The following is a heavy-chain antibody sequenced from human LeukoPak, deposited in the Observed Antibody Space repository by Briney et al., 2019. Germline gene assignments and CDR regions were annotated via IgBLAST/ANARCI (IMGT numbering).Heavy chain of an antibody. Sequence: GESLRLSCAASGFTFSSYWMHWVRQAPGKGLVWVSRIKSDGSTNYADSVKGRFTISRDNAKNTVSLQMNSLRAEDTGVYYCARAPSEIGGYYPEYFRHWGQGTLVTVSS. J-gene: IGHJ1*01. CDR3: ARAPSEIGGYYPEYFRH. D-gene: IGHD3-22*01. V-gene: IGHV3-74*01. CDR2: IKSDGST. CDR1: GFTFSSYW.